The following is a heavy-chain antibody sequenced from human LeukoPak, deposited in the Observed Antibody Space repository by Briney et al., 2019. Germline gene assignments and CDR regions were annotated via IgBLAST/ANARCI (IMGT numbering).Heavy chain of an antibody. Sequence: GGSLRLSCAASGFTFSSYDMHWVRQATGKGLEWVSAIGAAGDTYYPGSVKGRFTISRDNAKNSLYLQMNSLRAEDTAVYYCARDHGYGDYGPDYWGQGTLVTVSS. CDR3: ARDHGYGDYGPDY. D-gene: IGHD4-17*01. J-gene: IGHJ4*02. CDR2: IGAAGDT. CDR1: GFTFSSYD. V-gene: IGHV3-13*01.